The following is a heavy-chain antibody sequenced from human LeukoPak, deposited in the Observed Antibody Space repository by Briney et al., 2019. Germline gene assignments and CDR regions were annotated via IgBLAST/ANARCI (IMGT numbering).Heavy chain of an antibody. Sequence: ASVKVSCKASGYTFTSYAMHWVRQAPGQGLEGMGWINPNSGGTNYAQKFQGRVTMTRDTSISTAYMELSRLRSDDTAVYYCARAMDIVVVPAARSFDYWGQGTLVTVSS. J-gene: IGHJ4*02. CDR1: GYTFTSYA. CDR3: ARAMDIVVVPAARSFDY. D-gene: IGHD2-2*03. CDR2: INPNSGGT. V-gene: IGHV1-2*02.